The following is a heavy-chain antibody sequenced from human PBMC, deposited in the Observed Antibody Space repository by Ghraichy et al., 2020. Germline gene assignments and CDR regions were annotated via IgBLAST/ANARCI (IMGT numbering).Heavy chain of an antibody. J-gene: IGHJ4*02. D-gene: IGHD1-26*01. CDR2: IKQDGSEK. CDR1: GFIFSNYW. V-gene: IGHV3-7*01. CDR3: ARREDLDF. Sequence: GGSLRLSCAASGFIFSNYWMSWVRQAPGKGLEWVANIKQDGSEKYYVDSVRGRFTISRDNAKNSLYLQMNSLRAEDTAVYYCARREDLDFWGQGALVTVSS.